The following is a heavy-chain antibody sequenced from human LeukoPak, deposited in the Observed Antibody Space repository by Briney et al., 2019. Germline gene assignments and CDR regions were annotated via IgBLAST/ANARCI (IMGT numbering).Heavy chain of an antibody. D-gene: IGHD5-18*01. V-gene: IGHV3-30*02. Sequence: GGSLRLSCAASGFSFSSYGMHWVRQAPGKGLEWVAFIRYDGSYKYYTEYTKGRFSISRDNSKNTLSLQMNSLRAEDTAVYYCVKVDTWGQGTLVTVSS. CDR2: IRYDGSYK. CDR1: GFSFSSYG. CDR3: VKVDT. J-gene: IGHJ4*02.